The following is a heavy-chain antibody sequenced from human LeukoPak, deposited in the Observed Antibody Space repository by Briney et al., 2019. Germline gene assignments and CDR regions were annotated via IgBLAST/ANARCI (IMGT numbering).Heavy chain of an antibody. CDR2: IKQDGSEK. J-gene: IGHJ4*02. D-gene: IGHD1-7*01. CDR3: ALELSY. Sequence: GGSLRLSCAASGFTISSYWMSWVRQAPGKGLEWVANIKQDGSEKYYVDSVKGRFTISRDNAKNSLYLQMNSQRAEDTAVYYCALELSYWGQGTLVTVSS. CDR1: GFTISSYW. V-gene: IGHV3-7*01.